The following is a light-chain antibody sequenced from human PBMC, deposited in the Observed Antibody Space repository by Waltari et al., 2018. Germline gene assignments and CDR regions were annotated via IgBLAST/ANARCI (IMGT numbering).Light chain of an antibody. CDR2: WAS. Sequence: DIVMTQSPDSLAVSLDERATINCKSSQSVLYSSNNKNYLAWYQQKPGQPPKLLIYWASTRESGVPDRFSGSGSGTDFTLTISSLQAEDVAVYYCQQYYTSPQLTFGGGTKVEIK. CDR1: QSVLYSSNNKNY. CDR3: QQYYTSPQLT. V-gene: IGKV4-1*01. J-gene: IGKJ4*01.